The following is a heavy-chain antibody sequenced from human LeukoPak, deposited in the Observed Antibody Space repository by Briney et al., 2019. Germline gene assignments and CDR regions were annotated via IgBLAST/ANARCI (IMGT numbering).Heavy chain of an antibody. D-gene: IGHD2-2*01. Sequence: ASVKVSCKASGGTFSSYAISWVRQAPGQGLEWMGGIIPIFGTANYAQKFQGRVTITTDESTSTAYMELSSLRSEDTAVYYCARDQVRSSTSWSFDIWGQGTMVTVSS. J-gene: IGHJ3*02. CDR1: GGTFSSYA. CDR2: IIPIFGTA. CDR3: ARDQVRSSTSWSFDI. V-gene: IGHV1-69*05.